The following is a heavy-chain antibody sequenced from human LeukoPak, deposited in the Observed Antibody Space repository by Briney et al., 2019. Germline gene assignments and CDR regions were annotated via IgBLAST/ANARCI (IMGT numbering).Heavy chain of an antibody. J-gene: IGHJ3*02. D-gene: IGHD6-6*01. Sequence: GGSLRLSCAASGFTFSSYGMHWVRQAPGKGLEWVAFIRYDGSNKYYADSVKGRFTISRDNSKNTLYLQMNSLRAEDTAVYYCAKGSIAARPGHAFDIWGQGTMVTVSS. CDR2: IRYDGSNK. CDR3: AKGSIAARPGHAFDI. V-gene: IGHV3-30*02. CDR1: GFTFSSYG.